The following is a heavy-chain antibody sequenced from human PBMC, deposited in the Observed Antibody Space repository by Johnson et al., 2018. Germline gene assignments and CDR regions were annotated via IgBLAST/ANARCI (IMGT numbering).Heavy chain of an antibody. V-gene: IGHV3-9*01. D-gene: IGHD2-2*01. CDR1: GFTFDDYA. J-gene: IGHJ4*02. CDR3: AGGAPAAGNCGSSSCSLAFDY. Sequence: VQLVQSGGGLVQPGRSLRLSCAASGFTFDDYAMHWVRQAPGRGLEWVSSIPSNSDNVVNAASVKGRFTISRDYSKNSLYLQMNSLGVEDTGIYYCAGGAPAAGNCGSSSCSLAFDYWGQGTLARVSS. CDR2: IPSNSDNV.